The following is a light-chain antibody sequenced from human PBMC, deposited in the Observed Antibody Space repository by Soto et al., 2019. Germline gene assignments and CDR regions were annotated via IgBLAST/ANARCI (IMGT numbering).Light chain of an antibody. CDR2: DVS. J-gene: IGLJ1*01. CDR1: SSDVGDYNY. V-gene: IGLV2-14*01. CDR3: SSYTSSSTYV. Sequence: QSALTQPDSVSGSPGQSITISCTGTSSDVGDYNYVSWYQQHPGKAPKLMIYDVSNRPSGVSNRFSGSKSGNTASLTISGLQAEDEADYYCSSYTSSSTYVFGTGTKVTVL.